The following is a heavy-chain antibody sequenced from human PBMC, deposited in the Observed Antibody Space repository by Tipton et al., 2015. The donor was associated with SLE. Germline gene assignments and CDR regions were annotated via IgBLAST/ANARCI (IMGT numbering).Heavy chain of an antibody. Sequence: SLRLSCAASGFSFNYAWMSWVRQAPGKGLEWVGRIKSKTDGGTTDYAAAVKDRFTISRDDSKNTLYLQMNSLKTEDTAVYYCTNLGTYGDNPWGQGTLVTVSS. D-gene: IGHD4-17*01. CDR2: IKSKTDGGTT. V-gene: IGHV3-15*01. J-gene: IGHJ5*02. CDR1: GFSFNYAW. CDR3: TNLGTYGDNP.